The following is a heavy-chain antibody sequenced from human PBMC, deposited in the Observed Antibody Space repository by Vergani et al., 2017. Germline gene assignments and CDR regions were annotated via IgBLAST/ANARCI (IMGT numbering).Heavy chain of an antibody. D-gene: IGHD2-21*02. Sequence: EVPLVQSGAEVKKPGESLKISCKGSGYSFTSYWIGWVRQMPGKGLEWMGIIYPGDSDTRYSPSFQGQVTISADKSISTAYLQWSSLKASDTAMYYCARLAYCGGDCYSPFDAFDIWGQGTMVTVSS. CDR2: IYPGDSDT. V-gene: IGHV5-51*01. CDR3: ARLAYCGGDCYSPFDAFDI. J-gene: IGHJ3*02. CDR1: GYSFTSYW.